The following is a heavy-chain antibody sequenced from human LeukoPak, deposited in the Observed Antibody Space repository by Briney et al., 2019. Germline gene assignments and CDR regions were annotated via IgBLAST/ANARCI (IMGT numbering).Heavy chain of an antibody. J-gene: IGHJ3*02. Sequence: SETLSLICTVYGGSISNSNYYWGWIRQPPGKGLVWIGSIYYSGTTYSYPSLTSRVTISVDTSKNQFSLKLSAVTAADTAVYYCARLGDGGPNDAFDIWGQGTMVTVSS. CDR1: GGSISNSNYY. CDR3: ARLGDGGPNDAFDI. D-gene: IGHD4-23*01. CDR2: IYYSGTT. V-gene: IGHV4-39*01.